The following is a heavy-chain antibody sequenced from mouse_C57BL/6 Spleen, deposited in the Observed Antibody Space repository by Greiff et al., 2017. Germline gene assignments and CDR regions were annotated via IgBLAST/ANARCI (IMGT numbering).Heavy chain of an antibody. V-gene: IGHV5-4*01. CDR3: ARDGNFDY. J-gene: IGHJ2*01. CDR1: GFTFSSYA. Sequence: EVMLVESGGGLVKPGGSLKLSCAASGFTFSSYAMSWVRQTPEKRLDWVATISDGGSYTYYPDNVKGRFTISRDNAKNNLYLQMSHLKSEDTAMYYCARDGNFDYWCQGTTLTVSS. CDR2: ISDGGSYT. D-gene: IGHD1-1*02.